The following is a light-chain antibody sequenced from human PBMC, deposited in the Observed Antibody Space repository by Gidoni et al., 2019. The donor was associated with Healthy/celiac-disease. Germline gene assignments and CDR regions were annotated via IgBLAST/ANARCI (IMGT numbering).Light chain of an antibody. Sequence: SYELTQPSSASVSPGQTASIPCSGDKLGDKYACWYQQKPGQSPVLVIYQDSKRPSGIPERFSGSNSGNTATLTISGTQAMDEADYYCQAWDSSTVVFGGGTKLTVL. CDR3: QAWDSSTVV. CDR2: QDS. CDR1: KLGDKY. V-gene: IGLV3-1*01. J-gene: IGLJ2*01.